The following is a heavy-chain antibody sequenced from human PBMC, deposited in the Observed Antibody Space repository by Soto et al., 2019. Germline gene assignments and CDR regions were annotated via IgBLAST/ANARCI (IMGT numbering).Heavy chain of an antibody. V-gene: IGHV3-23*01. D-gene: IGHD3-3*01. Sequence: EVQLLESGGGLVQPGGSLRLSCAASGFTFSSYAMSWVRQAPGKGLEWVSAISGSGGSTYYADSVKGRFTISRDNSKNTLYLQINSLRAEDTAVYYCAKYRTIFGVVIDDAFDIWGQGTMVTVSS. J-gene: IGHJ3*02. CDR3: AKYRTIFGVVIDDAFDI. CDR1: GFTFSSYA. CDR2: ISGSGGST.